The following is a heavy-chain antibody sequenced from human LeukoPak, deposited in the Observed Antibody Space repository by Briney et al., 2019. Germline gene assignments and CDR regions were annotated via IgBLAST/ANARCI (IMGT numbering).Heavy chain of an antibody. J-gene: IGHJ4*02. D-gene: IGHD6-13*01. Sequence: SETLSLTCTVSGGSISSYYWSWVRQPAGKGLEWIGRIYASANTNYNPSLKGRVTMTVDTSKNQFSLNLSSVTAADTAVYYCARGRGSSWYYFDSWGQGTLVTVSS. V-gene: IGHV4-4*07. CDR3: ARGRGSSWYYFDS. CDR2: IYASANT. CDR1: GGSISSYY.